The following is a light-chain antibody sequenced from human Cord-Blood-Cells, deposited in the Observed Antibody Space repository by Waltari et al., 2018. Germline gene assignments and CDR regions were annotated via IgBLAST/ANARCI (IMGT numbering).Light chain of an antibody. CDR2: QDS. J-gene: IGLJ2*01. V-gene: IGLV3-1*01. CDR3: QAWDSSTHVV. Sequence: SYELTQQPSVSVSPGQTASITCSGDKLGDKYACWYQQKPGQDPVLVIYQDSKRPSGIPERFSGSNSGNTATLTISGTQAMDEADYYCQAWDSSTHVVFGGGTKLTVL. CDR1: KLGDKY.